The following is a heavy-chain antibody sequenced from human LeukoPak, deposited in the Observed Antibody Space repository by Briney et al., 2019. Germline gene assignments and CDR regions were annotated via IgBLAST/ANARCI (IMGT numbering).Heavy chain of an antibody. D-gene: IGHD6-19*01. Sequence: PGGSLRLTCAASGFTFSAYAMSWVRQAPGKGLEWVSTLSGTGGIVRYADSVRGRFTISRDNPENTLYLQMNSLRAEDTAVYYCAKDSDSSDYYTFQNYWGQGALVNVSS. V-gene: IGHV3-23*01. J-gene: IGHJ4*02. CDR3: AKDSDSSDYYTFQNY. CDR2: LSGTGGIV. CDR1: GFTFSAYA.